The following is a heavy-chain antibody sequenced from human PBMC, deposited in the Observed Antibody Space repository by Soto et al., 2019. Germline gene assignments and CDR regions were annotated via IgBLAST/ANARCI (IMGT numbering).Heavy chain of an antibody. D-gene: IGHD3-9*01. CDR3: ARLLYYDILTGYYRSSFDYGMDV. CDR1: GYSFTSYW. J-gene: IGHJ6*02. Sequence: GKSLKISCKGSGYSFTSYWISWVRQMPGKGLEWMGRIDPSDSYTNYSPSFQGHVTISADKSISTAYLQWSSLKASDTAMYYCARLLYYDILTGYYRSSFDYGMDVWGQGTTVTVSS. V-gene: IGHV5-10-1*01. CDR2: IDPSDSYT.